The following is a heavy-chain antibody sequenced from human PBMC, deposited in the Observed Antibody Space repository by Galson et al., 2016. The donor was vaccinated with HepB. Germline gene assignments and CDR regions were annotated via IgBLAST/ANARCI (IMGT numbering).Heavy chain of an antibody. CDR2: ISNRRTK. V-gene: IGHV3-23*01. Sequence: SLRLSCAASGFVFSNFGLSWVRQAPGKGLEWVASISNRRTKYYSDSVQGRFTISRDNSNNTLYLQLNGLRAEDTAVYYCAKERLVRRILDHRGQGTLLTVSS. D-gene: IGHD1-1*01. CDR3: AKERLVRRILDH. CDR1: GFVFSNFG. J-gene: IGHJ4*02.